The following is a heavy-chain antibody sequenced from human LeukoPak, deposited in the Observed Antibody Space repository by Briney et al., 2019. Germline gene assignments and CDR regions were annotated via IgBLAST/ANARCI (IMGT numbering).Heavy chain of an antibody. J-gene: IGHJ4*02. CDR1: GYSFASHW. CDR3: ARHRPYSSSRPYYFDY. V-gene: IGHV5-51*01. Sequence: PGGSLRLSCKGSGYSFASHWIGWVRQMPGKGLEWMGIIYGADSDTKYSPSFQGRVTISADKSINTAYLQWSSLKASDTAMYYCARHRPYSSSRPYYFDYWGQGTLVTVSS. CDR2: IYGADSDT. D-gene: IGHD6-13*01.